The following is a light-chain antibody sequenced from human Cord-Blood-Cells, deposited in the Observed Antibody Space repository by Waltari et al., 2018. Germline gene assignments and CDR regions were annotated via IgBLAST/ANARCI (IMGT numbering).Light chain of an antibody. CDR3: AAWDDSLSGWV. CDR2: RNN. J-gene: IGLJ3*02. V-gene: IGLV1-47*01. CDR1: RPHLRRNY. Sequence: QSVLTQPPSASGTPGQRLTLSCSASRPHLRRNYVTWYQQLPGPAPKLLIYRNNQRPSGVPDRFSGSKSGTSASLAISGLRSEDEADYYCAAWDDSLSGWVFGGGTKLTVL.